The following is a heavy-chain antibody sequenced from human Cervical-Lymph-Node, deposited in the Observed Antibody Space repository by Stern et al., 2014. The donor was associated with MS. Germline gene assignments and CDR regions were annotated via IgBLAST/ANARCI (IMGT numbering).Heavy chain of an antibody. Sequence: VLLVESGGGVAQPGTPLRPACAAAGFTFSHHAMHWVRQAPGKGLEGVGVIWYDGSKTYYGDSVQCRFIISRDNGKNTLFLQMNSLRAEDTAMYFCVTERDYDWLVFGSWGQGTLVTVST. CDR1: GFTFSHHA. J-gene: IGHJ5*01. D-gene: IGHD3-22*01. CDR3: VTERDYDWLVFGS. CDR2: IWYDGSKT. V-gene: IGHV3-33*01.